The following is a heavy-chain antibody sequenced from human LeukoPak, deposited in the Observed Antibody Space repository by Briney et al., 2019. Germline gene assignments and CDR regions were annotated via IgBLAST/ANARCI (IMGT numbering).Heavy chain of an antibody. CDR1: GFNFGGYW. CDR3: ASTNSLDY. Sequence: GGSLRLSCAASGFNFGGYWMSWVRQAPGKGLEWVANIKQDGSEKNYVDSVKGRFTTSRDNAKNSLYLQMNSLRAEDTAVYYCASTNSLDYWGQGTLVTVSS. J-gene: IGHJ4*02. V-gene: IGHV3-7*01. CDR2: IKQDGSEK. D-gene: IGHD2-2*01.